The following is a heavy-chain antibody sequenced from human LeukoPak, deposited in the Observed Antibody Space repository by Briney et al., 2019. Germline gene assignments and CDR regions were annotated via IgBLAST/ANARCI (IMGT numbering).Heavy chain of an antibody. V-gene: IGHV3-7*01. CDR1: GFTFSSYW. D-gene: IGHD3-9*01. Sequence: PGGSLRLSCAASGFTFSSYWRSWVRQAPGKGLEWVANIKQDGSEKYYVDSVKGRFTISRDNAKNSLYLQMNSLRAEDTAVYYCARGYYDILTGYYPWGQGTLVTVSS. J-gene: IGHJ5*02. CDR3: ARGYYDILTGYYP. CDR2: IKQDGSEK.